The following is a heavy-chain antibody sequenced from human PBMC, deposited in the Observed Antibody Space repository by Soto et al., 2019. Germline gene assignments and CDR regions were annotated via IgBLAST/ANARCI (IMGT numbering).Heavy chain of an antibody. V-gene: IGHV1-46*01. CDR1: GYTFTSNY. J-gene: IGHJ6*02. CDR3: ASAAGDPKSYYYYGMDV. CDR2: INPSGGST. D-gene: IGHD6-13*01. Sequence: ASVKVSCKESGYTFTSNYMQWVRQAPRQGLEWMGIINPSGGSTSYAQKFQGRVTMTTDTSTSTVYMELSSLRSEDTAVYYCASAAGDPKSYYYYGMDVWGQGTTVTVSS.